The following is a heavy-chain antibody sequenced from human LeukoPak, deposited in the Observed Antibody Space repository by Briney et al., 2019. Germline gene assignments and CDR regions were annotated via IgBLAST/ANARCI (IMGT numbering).Heavy chain of an antibody. D-gene: IGHD1-26*01. CDR2: INPNSGGT. J-gene: IGHJ4*02. CDR1: GYTFTGYY. CDR3: AREDIVGGEFDY. V-gene: IGHV1-2*02. Sequence: ASVKVSCKASGYTFTGYYMHWVRQALGQGLEWMGWINPNSGGTNYAQKFQGRVTMTRDTSISTAYMELSRLRSDDTAVYYCAREDIVGGEFDYWGQGTLVTVSS.